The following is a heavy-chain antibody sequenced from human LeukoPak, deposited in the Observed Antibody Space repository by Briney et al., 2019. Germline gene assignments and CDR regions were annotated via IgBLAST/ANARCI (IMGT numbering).Heavy chain of an antibody. CDR2: INHSGST. V-gene: IGHV4-34*01. J-gene: IGHJ4*02. CDR3: ARIRGYSGYDAIDY. D-gene: IGHD5-12*01. Sequence: SETLSLTCAVYGGSFSGYYWSWLRQPPGKGLEWIGEINHSGSTNYNPSLKSRVTISVDTSKNQFSLKLSSVSAADTAVYYCARIRGYSGYDAIDYWGQGTLVTVSS. CDR1: GGSFSGYY.